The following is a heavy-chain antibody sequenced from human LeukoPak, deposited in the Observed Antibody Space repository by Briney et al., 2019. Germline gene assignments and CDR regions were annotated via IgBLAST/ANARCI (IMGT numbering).Heavy chain of an antibody. V-gene: IGHV1-46*01. CDR3: ARTASYCSSTSCGKYNWFDP. D-gene: IGHD2-2*01. CDR1: GYTFTTYY. Sequence: ASVKVSCKASGYTFTTYYMNWVRQAPGQGFEWMGIINPSVGSTSYAQKFQDRVTMTRDTSTSTVYMELSSLRSEDTAVYYCARTASYCSSTSCGKYNWFDPWGQGTLVTVSS. CDR2: INPSVGST. J-gene: IGHJ5*02.